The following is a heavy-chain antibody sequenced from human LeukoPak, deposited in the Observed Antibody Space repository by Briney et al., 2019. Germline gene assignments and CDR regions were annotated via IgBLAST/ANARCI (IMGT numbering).Heavy chain of an antibody. CDR1: GFTFSSYA. CDR3: ARERGGQSDDYLHGGPFDY. J-gene: IGHJ4*02. D-gene: IGHD3-3*01. Sequence: TGGSLRLAGAASGFTFSSYARRWVRQAPGKGLEWVANIKQDGSEKNYMDSVKGRFTIYRDNAKNSLLLQMNSLRVEDTAVYYCARERGGQSDDYLHGGPFDYWGQGTLVTVSS. CDR2: IKQDGSEK. V-gene: IGHV3-7*05.